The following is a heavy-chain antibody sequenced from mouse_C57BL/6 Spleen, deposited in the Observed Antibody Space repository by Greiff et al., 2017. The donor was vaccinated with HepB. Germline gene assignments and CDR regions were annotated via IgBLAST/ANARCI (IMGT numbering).Heavy chain of an antibody. Sequence: ESGPGLVKPSQSLSLTCSVTGYSITSGYYWNWIRQFPGNKLEWMGYISYDGSNNYNPSLKNRISITRDTSKNQFFLKLNSVTTEDTATYYCARGDYGSSYCFDYWGQGTTLTVSS. CDR2: ISYDGSN. CDR3: ARGDYGSSYCFDY. D-gene: IGHD1-1*01. J-gene: IGHJ2*01. V-gene: IGHV3-6*01. CDR1: GYSITSGYY.